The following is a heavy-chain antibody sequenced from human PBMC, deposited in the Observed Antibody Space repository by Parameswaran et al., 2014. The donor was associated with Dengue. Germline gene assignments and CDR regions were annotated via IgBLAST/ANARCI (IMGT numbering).Heavy chain of an antibody. CDR2: INPNSGGT. CDR3: ARGTGYSSGPDAFDI. Sequence: WVRQAPGQGLEWMGRINPNSGGTNYAQKFQGRVTMTRDTSISTAYMELSRLRSDDTVVYYCARGTGYSSGPDAFDIWGQGTMVTVSS. V-gene: IGHV1-2*05. D-gene: IGHD6-19*01. J-gene: IGHJ3*02.